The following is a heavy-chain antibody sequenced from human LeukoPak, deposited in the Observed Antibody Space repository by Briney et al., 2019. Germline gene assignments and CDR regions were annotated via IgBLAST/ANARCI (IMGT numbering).Heavy chain of an antibody. J-gene: IGHJ4*02. CDR1: GGSFSGYY. V-gene: IGHV4-34*01. CDR3: ARQGWTGGYFDY. CDR2: INHSGST. D-gene: IGHD3/OR15-3a*01. Sequence: SETLSLTCAVYGGSFSGYYWSWIRQPPGKGLEWIGEINHSGSTNYNPSLKSRVTISVDTSKNQFSLKLSSVTAADTAVYYCARQGWTGGYFDYWGQGTLVTVSS.